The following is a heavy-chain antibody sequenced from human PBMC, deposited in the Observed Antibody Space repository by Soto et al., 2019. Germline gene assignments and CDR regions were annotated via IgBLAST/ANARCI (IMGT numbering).Heavy chain of an antibody. D-gene: IGHD1-26*01. CDR1: GGTFSSYA. V-gene: IGHV1-69*13. CDR2: IIPIFGTA. J-gene: IGHJ4*02. CDR3: AREGGSYLYFDY. Sequence: ASVKVSFKASGGTFSSYAISWLRQAPGQGLEWMGGIIPIFGTANYAQKFQGRVTITADESTSTAYMELSSLRSEDTVVYYCAREGGSYLYFDYWGQGTLVTVSS.